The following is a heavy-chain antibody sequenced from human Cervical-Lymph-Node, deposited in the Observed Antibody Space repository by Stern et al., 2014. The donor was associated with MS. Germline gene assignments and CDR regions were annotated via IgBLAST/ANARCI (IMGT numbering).Heavy chain of an antibody. CDR1: GYTFTDFF. CDR3: ATGGLTFGSGSFYGMDV. CDR2: INPNSGAT. D-gene: IGHD3-10*01. Sequence: QLVQSGAEVKKPGASVKVSCKGSGYTFTDFFIHWVRQAPGQGLEWMGWINPNSGATKYALKFEGWVTMTRDMSINTAYMDLGRLKSGDTAVYYCATGGLTFGSGSFYGMDVWGQGTAVTVSS. J-gene: IGHJ6*02. V-gene: IGHV1-2*04.